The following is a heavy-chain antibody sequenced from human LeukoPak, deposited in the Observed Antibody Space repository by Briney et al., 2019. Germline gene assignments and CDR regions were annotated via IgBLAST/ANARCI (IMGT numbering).Heavy chain of an antibody. V-gene: IGHV5-51*01. CDR1: GYSFTSYW. CDR3: ARRERGNADAFDI. CDR2: IYPGDSDT. D-gene: IGHD4-23*01. J-gene: IGHJ3*02. Sequence: GESLKISCKGSGYSFTSYWIGWVRQMPGKGLEWMGIIYPGDSDTRYSPSFQGQVTISADKSINTAYLQWSSLKASDTAMYYCARRERGNADAFDIWGQRTMVTVSS.